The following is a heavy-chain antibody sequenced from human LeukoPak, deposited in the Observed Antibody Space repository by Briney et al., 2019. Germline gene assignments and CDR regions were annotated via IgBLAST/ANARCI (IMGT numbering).Heavy chain of an antibody. V-gene: IGHV1-8*01. J-gene: IGHJ6*02. CDR2: MNPNSGNT. CDR3: ARGFPYCSSTSCPPFGGMDV. D-gene: IGHD2-2*01. CDR1: GYTFTNYD. Sequence: ASVKVSCKASGYTFTNYDINWVRQATGQGLEWMGWMNPNSGNTGYAQKFQGRVTMTRNTSISTAYMELSSLGSEDTAVYYCARGFPYCSSTSCPPFGGMDVWGQGTTVTVSS.